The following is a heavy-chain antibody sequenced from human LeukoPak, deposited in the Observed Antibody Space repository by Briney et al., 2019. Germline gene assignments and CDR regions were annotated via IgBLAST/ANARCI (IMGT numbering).Heavy chain of an antibody. Sequence: GGSLRLSCAASGFTFSSYAMHWVRQAPGKGLEWVAVISYDGSNKYYADSVTGRFTISRDNSKNTLYLQMSSLRAEDTALYYCAKSPGPYYYGYYFDFWGQGTLVAVSS. CDR3: AKSPGPYYYGYYFDF. V-gene: IGHV3-30*04. J-gene: IGHJ4*02. CDR1: GFTFSSYA. CDR2: ISYDGSNK. D-gene: IGHD3-22*01.